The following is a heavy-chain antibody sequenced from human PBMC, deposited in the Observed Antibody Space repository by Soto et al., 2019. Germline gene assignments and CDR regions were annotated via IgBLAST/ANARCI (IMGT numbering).Heavy chain of an antibody. CDR2: INHSGST. D-gene: IGHD3-3*01. CDR3: ARAPPYYDFWSGYSGNWFDP. CDR1: GGSFSGYY. V-gene: IGHV4-34*01. J-gene: IGHJ5*02. Sequence: SETLSLTCAVYGGSFSGYYWSWIRQPPGKGLEWIGEINHSGSTNYNPSLKSRVTISVDTSKNQFSLKLSSVTAADTAVYYCARAPPYYDFWSGYSGNWFDPWGQGTLVTVSS.